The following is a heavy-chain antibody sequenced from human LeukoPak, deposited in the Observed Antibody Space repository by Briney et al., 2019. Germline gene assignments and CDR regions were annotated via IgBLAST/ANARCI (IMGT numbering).Heavy chain of an antibody. V-gene: IGHV1-8*03. CDR3: ARNHEGFRY. CDR2: INSNNGDT. Sequence: ASVKVSRKASGYTFTSHDIIWVRQATGQGLEWMGWINSNNGDTTYAQSFQDRVTITRDTSISTAYMELTSLRSDDTAVYYCARNHEGFRYWGQGTLVTVSS. CDR1: GYTFTSHD. J-gene: IGHJ4*02.